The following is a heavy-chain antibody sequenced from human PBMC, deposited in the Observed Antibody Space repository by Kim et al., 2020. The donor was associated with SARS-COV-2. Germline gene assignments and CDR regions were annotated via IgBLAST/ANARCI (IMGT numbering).Heavy chain of an antibody. Sequence: GGSLRHSCVASGFSFSSYGMHWVRQAPGKGLEWVAVIWYDGTNKFYADSVKGRFTISRDDSKNTLFLQMDSLRAEDTAVYYCARDHGMYDRANDYG. V-gene: IGHV3-33*01. CDR3: ARDHGMYDRANDYG. CDR1: GFSFSSYG. J-gene: IGHJ6*01. D-gene: IGHD2-8*01. CDR2: IWYDGTNK.